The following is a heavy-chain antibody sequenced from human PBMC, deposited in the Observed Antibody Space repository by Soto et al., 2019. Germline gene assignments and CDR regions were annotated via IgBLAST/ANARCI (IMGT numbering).Heavy chain of an antibody. J-gene: IGHJ6*02. Sequence: EVQLVESEGGLVQPGGSPRLSCVDSGFTFSSYWMSWVRQAPVKGLEWVGNIKQDGSEENYVDSVKGRFTISRDNAKNSMYLQMNSLRAEDTAVYYCARIAASGRGWDVWGQGTTVVVSS. CDR2: IKQDGSEE. D-gene: IGHD6-13*01. CDR3: ARIAASGRGWDV. V-gene: IGHV3-7*02. CDR1: GFTFSSYW.